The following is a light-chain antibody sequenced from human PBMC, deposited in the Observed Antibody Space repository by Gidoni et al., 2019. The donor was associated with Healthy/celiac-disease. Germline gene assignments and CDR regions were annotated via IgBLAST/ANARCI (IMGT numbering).Light chain of an antibody. CDR1: QSISSW. Sequence: DIQMTQSPSTLSASVGDRVTITCRASQSISSWLAWYQQKPGKAPKLLIDKASSLESGVPSRFSGSGSGTEFTLTISSLQHDDFATYYCQQYNSYSYTFGQGTKLEIK. CDR3: QQYNSYSYT. CDR2: KAS. V-gene: IGKV1-5*03. J-gene: IGKJ2*01.